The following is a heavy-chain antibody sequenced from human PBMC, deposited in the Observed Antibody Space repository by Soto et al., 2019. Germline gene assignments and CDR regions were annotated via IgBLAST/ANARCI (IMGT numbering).Heavy chain of an antibody. J-gene: IGHJ4*02. D-gene: IGHD6-19*01. CDR2: IYHSGST. CDR3: ARAREWLVPWKYDF. V-gene: IGHV4-30-2*01. Sequence: SETLSLTCAVSGGSISSGGYSWSWIRQPPGKGLEWIGYIYHSGSTYYNPSLKSRVTISVDRSKNQFSLNLRSVTAADTAVYYCARAREWLVPWKYDFWGQGILVTVS. CDR1: GGSISSGGYS.